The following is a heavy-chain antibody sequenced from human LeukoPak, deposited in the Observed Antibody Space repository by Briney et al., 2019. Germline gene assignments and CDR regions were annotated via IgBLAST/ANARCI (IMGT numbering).Heavy chain of an antibody. CDR2: INYSGNT. CDR3: ARRPGGRGGGAFDY. D-gene: IGHD3-16*01. Sequence: SETLSLTCTVSGGSITSYYWSWIRQPPGKGLEWIGYINYSGNTNYNPSLKSRVTISVDTSKNQFSLKLRSVTAADTAVYYCARRPGGRGGGAFDYWGQGTLVTVSS. J-gene: IGHJ4*02. CDR1: GGSITSYY. V-gene: IGHV4-59*08.